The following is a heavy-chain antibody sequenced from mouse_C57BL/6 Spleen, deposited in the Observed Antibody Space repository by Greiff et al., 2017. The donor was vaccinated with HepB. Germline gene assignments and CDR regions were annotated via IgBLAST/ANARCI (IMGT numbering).Heavy chain of an antibody. D-gene: IGHD2-4*01. CDR1: GFTFSDYG. CDR3: AKVYYDYEGQFAY. V-gene: IGHV5-17*01. Sequence: DVKLQESGGGLVKPGGSLKLSCAASGFTFSDYGMHWVRQAPEKGLEWVAYISSGSSTIYYADTVKGRFTISRDNAKNTLFLQMTSLRSEDTAMYYCAKVYYDYEGQFAYWGQGTLVTVSA. J-gene: IGHJ3*01. CDR2: ISSGSSTI.